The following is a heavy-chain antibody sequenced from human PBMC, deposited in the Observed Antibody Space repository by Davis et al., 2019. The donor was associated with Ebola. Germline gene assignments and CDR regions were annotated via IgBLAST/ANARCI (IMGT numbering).Heavy chain of an antibody. D-gene: IGHD3-22*01. CDR1: GGSISNYY. CDR2: IHYTGST. Sequence: PSETLSLTCTVSGGSISNYYWSWIRQPPGKGLEWIGNIHYTGSTNYKSSLKSRVTMSVATSKNQFSLKLRSVTAADTAVYYCARVIFYFEGSAYYWTHFDLWGRGTLVTVSS. J-gene: IGHJ2*01. V-gene: IGHV4-59*01. CDR3: ARVIFYFEGSAYYWTHFDL.